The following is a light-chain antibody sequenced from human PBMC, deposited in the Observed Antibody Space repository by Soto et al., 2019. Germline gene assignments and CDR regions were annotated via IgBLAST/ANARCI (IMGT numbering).Light chain of an antibody. V-gene: IGLV2-14*03. CDR2: DVS. CDR1: SSDIGGYNY. CDR3: SSYTRSTTGV. Sequence: QSALTQPASVSGSPGQSITISCTGTSSDIGGYNYVSWYQQHPGKAPKLIIYDVSNRPSGVSNRFSGSKSGNTASLTISGLQAEDEADYYCSSYTRSTTGVFGGGTKLTVL. J-gene: IGLJ3*02.